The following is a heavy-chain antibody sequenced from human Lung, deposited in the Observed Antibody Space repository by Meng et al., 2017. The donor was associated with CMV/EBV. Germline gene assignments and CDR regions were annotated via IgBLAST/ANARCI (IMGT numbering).Heavy chain of an antibody. CDR1: GYTFNNYG. J-gene: IGHJ4*02. CDR3: ARVEVGITSGDY. V-gene: IGHV1-18*01. Sequence: QAQLVQSGGEGKKTGASGNVSCKASGYTFNNYGITWVRQAPGQGLEWMGWISAYNGNTNYAQTLQGRVTMTTDTSTSTAYMEMGSLRSDDTAVYYCARVEVGITSGDYWGQGTLVTVSS. CDR2: ISAYNGNT. D-gene: IGHD1-26*01.